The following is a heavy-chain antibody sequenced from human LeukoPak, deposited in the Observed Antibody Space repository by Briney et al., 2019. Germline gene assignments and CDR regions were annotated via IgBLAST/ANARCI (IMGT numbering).Heavy chain of an antibody. Sequence: ASVKVSCKASGYTFTSYDINWVRQATGQGLEWMEWMNPNSGNTGYAQKFQGRVTMTRNTSISTAYMELSSLRAEDTAVYFCARDHGYCANGVCYMQNDYWGQGTLVTVSS. CDR1: GYTFTSYD. D-gene: IGHD2-8*01. CDR3: ARDHGYCANGVCYMQNDY. CDR2: MNPNSGNT. J-gene: IGHJ4*02. V-gene: IGHV1-8*01.